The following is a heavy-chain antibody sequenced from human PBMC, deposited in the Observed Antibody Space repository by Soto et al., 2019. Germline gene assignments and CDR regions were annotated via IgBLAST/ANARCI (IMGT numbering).Heavy chain of an antibody. V-gene: IGHV3-64D*08. CDR1: GFSFSHYA. CDR2: ISSNGGNT. D-gene: IGHD7-27*01. CDR3: VKVWGGYYFDY. J-gene: IGHJ4*02. Sequence: EVQLVESGGGLVQPGGSLRLSCSASGFSFSHYAMHWVRQAPGKGLEYVSEISSNGGNTYYADSVKGSFTISRDNSKNTLYLQMSSLRAEDTAVYYCVKVWGGYYFDYWGQGTLVTVSS.